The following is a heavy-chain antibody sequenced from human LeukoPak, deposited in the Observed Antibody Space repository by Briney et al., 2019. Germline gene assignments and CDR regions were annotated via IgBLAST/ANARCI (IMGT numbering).Heavy chain of an antibody. Sequence: GGSLRLSCAASGFTVSSNYMSWVRQAPGKGLEWVSSISSSSSYIYYADSVKGRFTISRDNAKNSLYLQMNSLRAEDTAVYYCARDLGCSGGSCYPYYYYGMDVWGQGTTVTVSS. V-gene: IGHV3-21*01. CDR1: GFTVSSNY. D-gene: IGHD2-15*01. J-gene: IGHJ6*02. CDR2: ISSSSSYI. CDR3: ARDLGCSGGSCYPYYYYGMDV.